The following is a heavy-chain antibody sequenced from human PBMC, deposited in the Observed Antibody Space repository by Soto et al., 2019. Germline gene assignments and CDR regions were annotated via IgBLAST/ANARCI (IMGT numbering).Heavy chain of an antibody. J-gene: IGHJ4*02. CDR2: TSYDGSSK. Sequence: GGSLRLSCAASGFSFSTHGMHWVRQPPGKGLEWVAATSYDGSSKYYVDSVKGRFTISRDNARNTLYLQMNSLRAEDTAVYYCAKPTGLVYFDCWGQGTLVTVSS. D-gene: IGHD6-19*01. V-gene: IGHV3-30*18. CDR1: GFSFSTHG. CDR3: AKPTGLVYFDC.